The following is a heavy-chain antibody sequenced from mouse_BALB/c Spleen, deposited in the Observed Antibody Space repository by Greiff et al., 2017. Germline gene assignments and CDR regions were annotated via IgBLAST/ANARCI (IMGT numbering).Heavy chain of an antibody. CDR2: INPSTGYT. D-gene: IGHD2-2*01. Sequence: QVQLQQSGAELAKPGASVKMSCKASGYTFTSYWMHWVKQRPGQGLEWIGYINPSTGYTEYNQKFKDKATLTADKSSSTAYMQLSSLTSEDSAVYYCARIYYGYDVYYAMDYWGQGTSVTVSS. V-gene: IGHV1-7*01. J-gene: IGHJ4*01. CDR3: ARIYYGYDVYYAMDY. CDR1: GYTFTSYW.